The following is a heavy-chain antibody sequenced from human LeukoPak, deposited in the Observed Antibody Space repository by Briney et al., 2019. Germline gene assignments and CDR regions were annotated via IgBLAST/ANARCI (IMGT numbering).Heavy chain of an antibody. CDR3: ARDGHIVVVTATPDAFDI. D-gene: IGHD2-21*02. J-gene: IGHJ3*02. Sequence: LAGGSLRLSCAASGFTFSSYAMSWVRQAPGKGLEWVSAISGSGGSTYYADSVKGRFTISRDSSKNTLYLQMNSLRSEDTAVYYCARDGHIVVVTATPDAFDIWGQGTMVTVSS. V-gene: IGHV3-23*01. CDR1: GFTFSSYA. CDR2: ISGSGGST.